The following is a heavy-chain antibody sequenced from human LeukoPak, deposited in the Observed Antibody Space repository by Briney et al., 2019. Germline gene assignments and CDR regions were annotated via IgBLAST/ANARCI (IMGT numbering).Heavy chain of an antibody. CDR1: GFTVSTYA. CDR3: AKYLQPSGSPYALDF. J-gene: IGHJ3*01. CDR2: ITSGGNT. D-gene: IGHD3-3*01. V-gene: IGHV3-23*01. Sequence: GGSLRLSCSASGFTVSTYAMGWVRQAPVRGLEWVASITSGGNTIYAESLKGRFTISRDNSKNTVFLQSNSLRAEDTAVYHCAKYLQPSGSPYALDFWGQGTMVTVSS.